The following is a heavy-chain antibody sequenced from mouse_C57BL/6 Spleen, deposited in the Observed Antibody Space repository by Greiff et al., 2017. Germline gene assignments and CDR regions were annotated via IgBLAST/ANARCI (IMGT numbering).Heavy chain of an antibody. CDR2: ISDGGSYT. CDR1: GFTFSSYA. J-gene: IGHJ2*01. Sequence: EVNVVESGGGLVKPGGSLKLSCAASGFTFSSYAMSWVRQTPEKRLEWVATISDGGSYTYYPDNVKGRFTISRDNAKNNQYLQMSNLKSEDTAMSYCARDAGTVVATKGDYFDYWGQGTTLTVSS. V-gene: IGHV5-4*01. D-gene: IGHD1-1*01. CDR3: ARDAGTVVATKGDYFDY.